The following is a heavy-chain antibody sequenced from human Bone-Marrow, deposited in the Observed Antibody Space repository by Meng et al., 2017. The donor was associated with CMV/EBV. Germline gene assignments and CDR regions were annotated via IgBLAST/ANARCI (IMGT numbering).Heavy chain of an antibody. CDR3: ARAQEWSSVGGGGMDV. CDR2: ISSSGNTI. CDR1: GSASSDSN. Sequence: GSASSDSNRSGNRQSTGRGQEWVSCISSSGNTIYNADSVKGRSTNTRDTTKNSLYLQMFSLRPEDAAVYDCARAQEWSSVGGGGMDVWGQGTTVTVSS. V-gene: IGHV3-11*04. D-gene: IGHD3-16*01. J-gene: IGHJ6*02.